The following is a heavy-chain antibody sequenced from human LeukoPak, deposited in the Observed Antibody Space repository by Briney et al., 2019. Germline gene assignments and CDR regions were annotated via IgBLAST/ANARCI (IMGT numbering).Heavy chain of an antibody. Sequence: GGSLRLSCAASGFTFSTYWMTWVRQAPGKGLQWVANIKQDGSAKYYVDSLRGRFSISRDNVKNSLFLQMNSLSAEDTAVYYCARCPYDSTGYYSVPSHLDYWGQGTLVTVSS. V-gene: IGHV3-7*01. D-gene: IGHD3-22*01. J-gene: IGHJ4*02. CDR1: GFTFSTYW. CDR3: ARCPYDSTGYYSVPSHLDY. CDR2: IKQDGSAK.